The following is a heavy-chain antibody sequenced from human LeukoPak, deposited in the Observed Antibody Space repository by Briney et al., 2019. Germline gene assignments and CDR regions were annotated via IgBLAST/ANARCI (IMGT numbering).Heavy chain of an antibody. Sequence: WGSLRLSCAASGFSFSTHWMSWFRQAPGKGLEWVALIKQDGSVIHYVDSVKGRFTISRDNAKNSLSLQMNSLRADDTAVYYCAGDEGWTFDIWGQGTKVTVSS. CDR3: AGDEGWTFDI. J-gene: IGHJ3*02. CDR1: GFSFSTHW. CDR2: IKQDGSVI. D-gene: IGHD5-24*01. V-gene: IGHV3-7*01.